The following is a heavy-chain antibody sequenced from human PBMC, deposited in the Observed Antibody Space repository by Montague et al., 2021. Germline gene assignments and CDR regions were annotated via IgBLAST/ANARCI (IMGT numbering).Heavy chain of an antibody. CDR3: ARQGFYESGGFFI. J-gene: IGHJ4*02. CDR1: GDSINGWY. Sequence: SETLSLTCSVSGDSINGWYWSWIRKHPGKGLEWIGSVFYSGATNYNPSLKSRVTMSADTSKNQVSLKVNSVTAADTAVYYCARQGFYESGGFFIWGLGTLGTVSS. D-gene: IGHD3-22*01. V-gene: IGHV4-59*01. CDR2: VFYSGAT.